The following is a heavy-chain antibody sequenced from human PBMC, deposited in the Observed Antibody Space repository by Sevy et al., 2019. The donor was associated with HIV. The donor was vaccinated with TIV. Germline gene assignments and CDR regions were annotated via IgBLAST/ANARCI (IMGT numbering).Heavy chain of an antibody. Sequence: GGSLRLSCAASGFTFSSYWMSWVRQAPGKGLEWVANKKQEGSEKYEVDSVKGRFTISRDNAKNSLYLQMNSLRAEDTAVYYCARDETTTVTTDYYGMDVWGQGTTVTVSS. J-gene: IGHJ6*02. CDR1: GFTFSSYW. CDR2: KKQEGSEK. CDR3: ARDETTTVTTDYYGMDV. V-gene: IGHV3-7*01. D-gene: IGHD4-17*01.